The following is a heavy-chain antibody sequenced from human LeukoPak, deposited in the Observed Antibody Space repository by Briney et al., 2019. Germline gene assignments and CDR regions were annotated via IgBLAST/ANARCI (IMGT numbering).Heavy chain of an antibody. J-gene: IGHJ4*02. CDR1: GYTLTSYA. V-gene: IGHV1-18*01. D-gene: IGHD2-8*01. CDR2: ISAYNGNT. Sequence: ASVKVSCKASGYTLTSYAFSWVRQAPGQGLEWMGWISAYNGNTHYAQKLQGRVTMATDTSTSTAYMELRSLRSDDTAVYYCARDVGEVWGGIVLMVLPDYWGQGTLVTVSS. CDR3: ARDVGEVWGGIVLMVLPDY.